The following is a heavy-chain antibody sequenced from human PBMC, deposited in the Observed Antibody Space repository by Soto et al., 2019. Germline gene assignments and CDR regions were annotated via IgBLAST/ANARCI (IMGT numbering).Heavy chain of an antibody. CDR1: GGSFSGYY. CDR3: ASITARSGYYLYGMDV. Sequence: QVQLQQWGAGLLKPSETLSLTCAVYGGSFSGYYWSWIRQPPGKGLEWIGEINHSGSTNYNPSLKSRVTISVDPSKNQFSLKLSSVTAADTAVYYCASITARSGYYLYGMDVWGQGTTVTVSS. D-gene: IGHD3-3*01. V-gene: IGHV4-34*01. J-gene: IGHJ6*02. CDR2: INHSGST.